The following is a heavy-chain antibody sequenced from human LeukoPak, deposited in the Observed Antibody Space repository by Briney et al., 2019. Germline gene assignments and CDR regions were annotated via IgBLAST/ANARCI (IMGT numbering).Heavy chain of an antibody. CDR2: IYTSGST. V-gene: IGHV4-4*09. D-gene: IGHD2-8*01. CDR3: ARHVPYCTNGVCYTLFDY. Sequence: SETLSLTCTVSGGSISSYYWSWIRQPPGKGLEWIGYIYTSGSTNYNPSLKCRVTISVDTSKNQFSLKLSSVTAADTAVYYCARHVPYCTNGVCYTLFDYWGQGTLVTVSS. J-gene: IGHJ4*02. CDR1: GGSISSYY.